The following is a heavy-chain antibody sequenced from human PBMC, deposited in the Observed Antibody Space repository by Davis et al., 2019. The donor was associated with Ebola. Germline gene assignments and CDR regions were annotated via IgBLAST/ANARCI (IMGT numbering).Heavy chain of an antibody. V-gene: IGHV3-30*02. Sequence: GESLKISCAASGFTFSSYGMHWVRQAPGKGLEWVAFIRYDGSNKYYADSVKGRFTISRDNSKNTLYLQMNSLRTEDTAVYYCARAGSYNWRDFDCWGQGTLVTVSS. D-gene: IGHD1-1*01. CDR3: ARAGSYNWRDFDC. CDR2: IRYDGSNK. J-gene: IGHJ4*02. CDR1: GFTFSSYG.